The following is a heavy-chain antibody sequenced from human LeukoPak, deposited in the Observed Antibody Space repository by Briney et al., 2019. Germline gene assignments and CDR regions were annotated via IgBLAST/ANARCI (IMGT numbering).Heavy chain of an antibody. J-gene: IGHJ4*02. CDR3: AKIPSGYSNFDY. D-gene: IGHD6-25*01. Sequence: PGGSLRLSCAASGFTFISYGMQWVRQAPGKGLEWVAFIRYDGSNKYYADSVKGRFTISRDNSKNTLYLQMNSLRAEDTAVYYCAKIPSGYSNFDYWGQGTLVTVSS. CDR2: IRYDGSNK. V-gene: IGHV3-30*02. CDR1: GFTFISYG.